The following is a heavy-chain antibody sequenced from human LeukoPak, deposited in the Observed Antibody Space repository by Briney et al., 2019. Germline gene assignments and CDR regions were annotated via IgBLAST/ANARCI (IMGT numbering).Heavy chain of an antibody. J-gene: IGHJ4*02. D-gene: IGHD1-26*01. V-gene: IGHV4-59*01. Sequence: SETLSLTCTVSGGSISSYYWSWIRQPPGKGLEWIGYIYYSGSTNCNPSLKSRVTISVDTSKTQFSLKLSSVTAADTAVYYCARDFYESGTPWFDYWGQGTLVTVSS. CDR2: IYYSGST. CDR3: ARDFYESGTPWFDY. CDR1: GGSISSYY.